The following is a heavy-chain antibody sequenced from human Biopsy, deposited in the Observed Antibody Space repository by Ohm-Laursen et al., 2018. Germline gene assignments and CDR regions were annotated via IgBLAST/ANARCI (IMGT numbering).Heavy chain of an antibody. CDR1: GFTFRSYA. CDR3: ARELGNGMDV. J-gene: IGHJ6*02. Sequence: SLRLSCAASGFTFRSYAMSWVRQAPGKGLEWVSFITNTGRTVYADSVKGRFTISRDNADNSLHLQMKSLRAEDTAVYYCARELGNGMDVWGQGTPVTVSS. V-gene: IGHV3-11*01. CDR2: ITNTGRTV.